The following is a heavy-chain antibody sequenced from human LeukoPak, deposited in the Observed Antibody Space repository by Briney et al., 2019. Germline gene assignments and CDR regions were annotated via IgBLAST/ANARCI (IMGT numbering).Heavy chain of an antibody. J-gene: IGHJ3*02. Sequence: GGSLRLSCAASGFTFSSYAMSWVRQAPGKGLEWVSAISGSGGSTYYADSVEGRFTISRDNSKNTLYLQMNSLRAEDTAVYYCASRSKVTYAIFGVVIPSDDAFDIWGQGTMVTVSS. CDR2: ISGSGGST. V-gene: IGHV3-23*01. CDR3: ASRSKVTYAIFGVVIPSDDAFDI. D-gene: IGHD3-3*01. CDR1: GFTFSSYA.